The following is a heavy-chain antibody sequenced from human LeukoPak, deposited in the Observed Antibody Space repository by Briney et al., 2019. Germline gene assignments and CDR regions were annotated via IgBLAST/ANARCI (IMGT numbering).Heavy chain of an antibody. D-gene: IGHD1-26*01. CDR1: GGSFSGYY. CDR2: INHSGST. Sequence: SETLSLTCAVYGGSFSGYYWSWIRQPPGKGLEWIGEINHSGSTNYNPSLKSRVTISVDTSKNQFSLKLSSVTAADTAVYYCARGSTCSGSYGYWGQGTLVTVSS. J-gene: IGHJ4*02. CDR3: ARGSTCSGSYGY. V-gene: IGHV4-34*01.